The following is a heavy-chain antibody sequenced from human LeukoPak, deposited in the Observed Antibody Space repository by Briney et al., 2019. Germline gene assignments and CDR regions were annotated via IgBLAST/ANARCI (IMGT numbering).Heavy chain of an antibody. V-gene: IGHV3-30*18. CDR1: GFTFDDYA. CDR3: AKDFTYYDFWSGYYTGGALSYYFDY. J-gene: IGHJ4*02. CDR2: ISYDGSNK. D-gene: IGHD3-3*01. Sequence: GGSLRLSCAASGFTFDDYAMHWVRQAPGKGLEWVAVISYDGSNKYYADSVKGRFTISRDNSKNTLYLQMNSLRAEDTAVYYCAKDFTYYDFWSGYYTGGALSYYFDYWGQGTLVTVSS.